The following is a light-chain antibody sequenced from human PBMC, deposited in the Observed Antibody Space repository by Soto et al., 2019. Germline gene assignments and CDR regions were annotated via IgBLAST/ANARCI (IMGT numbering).Light chain of an antibody. CDR1: SSDVGSYNR. CDR3: SSYTSSSTPYV. J-gene: IGLJ1*01. V-gene: IGLV2-18*02. Sequence: QSALTQPPSVSGSPGQSVTSSCTGTSSDVGSYNRVSWYQQPPGTAPKLMIFEVSYRPSGVPDRFSGSKSGNTASLTISGLQAEDEADYYFSSYTSSSTPYVFGTGTKVTVL. CDR2: EVS.